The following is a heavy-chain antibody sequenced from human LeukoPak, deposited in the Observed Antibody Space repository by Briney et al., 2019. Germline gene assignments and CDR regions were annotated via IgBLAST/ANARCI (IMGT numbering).Heavy chain of an antibody. J-gene: IGHJ6*03. V-gene: IGHV4-39*07. CDR3: ARRRLRYFDWLEGDYYYYYMDV. D-gene: IGHD3-9*01. CDR1: GDSISTSNSY. CDR2: IYYSGNT. Sequence: SETLSLTCTVSGDSISTSNSYWGWIRQPPGKGLEWIGSIYYSGNTYYNASLKSRVTISVDTSKNQFSLKLSSVTAADTAVYYCARRRLRYFDWLEGDYYYYYMDVWGKGTTVTISS.